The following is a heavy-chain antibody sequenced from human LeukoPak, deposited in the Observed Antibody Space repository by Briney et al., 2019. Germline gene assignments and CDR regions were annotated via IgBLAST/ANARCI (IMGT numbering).Heavy chain of an antibody. J-gene: IGHJ5*02. Sequence: SETLSLTCAVSGGSISSGGYSWSWIWQPPGKGLEWIGYIYHSGSTYYNPSLKSRVTISVDGSKNQFSLMLNSVTAADTAVYYCAVASGSYYNAWGQGTLVTVSS. CDR1: GGSISSGGYS. CDR3: AVASGSYYNA. V-gene: IGHV4-30-2*01. D-gene: IGHD3-10*01. CDR2: IYHSGST.